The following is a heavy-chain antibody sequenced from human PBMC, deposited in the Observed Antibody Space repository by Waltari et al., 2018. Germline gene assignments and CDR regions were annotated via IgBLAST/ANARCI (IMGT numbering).Heavy chain of an antibody. D-gene: IGHD3-3*01. CDR2: IYYSGST. CDR3: ARALHADFWSGYPFDY. V-gene: IGHV4-30-4*08. Sequence: QVQLQESGPGLVKPSQTLSLTCTVSGGSISSGDYYWSWIRQPPGKGLEWIGYIYYSGSTYYNPSLKSRVTISVDTSKNQFSLKLSSVTAADTAVYYCARALHADFWSGYPFDYWGQGTLVTVSS. CDR1: GGSISSGDYY. J-gene: IGHJ4*02.